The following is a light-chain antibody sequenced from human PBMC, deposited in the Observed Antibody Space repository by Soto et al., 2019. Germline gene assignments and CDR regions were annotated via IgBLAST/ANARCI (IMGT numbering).Light chain of an antibody. V-gene: IGLV2-14*01. CDR2: DVS. CDR3: SSYSSSTTLVV. CDR1: SSDVGGYNY. Sequence: QSVLTQPASVSGSPGQSITISCTGTSSDVGGYNYVSWYQQHPGKAPKLMISDVSNPPSGVSNRFSGSKSGNTASLTISGLQGEDEADYYCSSYSSSTTLVVFGGGTKITAL. J-gene: IGLJ2*01.